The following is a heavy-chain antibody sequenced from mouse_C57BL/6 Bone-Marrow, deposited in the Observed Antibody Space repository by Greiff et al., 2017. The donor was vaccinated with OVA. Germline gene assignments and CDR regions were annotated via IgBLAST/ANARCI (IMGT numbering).Heavy chain of an antibody. CDR2: IYPGSGST. Sequence: QVQLKEPGAELVKPGASVKMSCKASGYTFTSYWITWVKQRPGQGLEWIGDIYPGSGSTNYNEKFKSKATLTVDTSSSTAYMQLSSLTSEDSAVYYCARGFYYYGSSHFDYWGQGTTLTVSS. J-gene: IGHJ2*01. CDR3: ARGFYYYGSSHFDY. CDR1: GYTFTSYW. V-gene: IGHV1-55*01. D-gene: IGHD1-1*01.